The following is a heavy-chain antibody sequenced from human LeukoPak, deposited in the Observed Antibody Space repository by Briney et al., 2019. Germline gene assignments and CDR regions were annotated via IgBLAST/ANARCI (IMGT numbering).Heavy chain of an antibody. CDR1: GFTFSSYS. Sequence: GGSLRLSCAASGFTFSSYSMNWVRQAPGKGLEWVSSISSSSSYIYYADSVKGRFTISRDNAKNSLYLQMNSLRAEDTAVYYCARVGRYFDWLSYFDYWGQGTLVTVSS. V-gene: IGHV3-21*01. J-gene: IGHJ4*02. D-gene: IGHD3-9*01. CDR3: ARVGRYFDWLSYFDY. CDR2: ISSSSSYI.